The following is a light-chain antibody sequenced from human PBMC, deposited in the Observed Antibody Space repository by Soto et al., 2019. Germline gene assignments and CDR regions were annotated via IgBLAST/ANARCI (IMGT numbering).Light chain of an antibody. CDR2: EVT. Sequence: QSALTQPPSASGSPGQSVTISCTGSSSDVGGYNYVSWYQQLPGKAPKLMIYEVTKRPSGVPDRFSGSKSGNTASLTVSGLQSEDEADYYCCSYAGSNKKVFGGGTKLTGL. CDR1: SSDVGGYNY. CDR3: CSYAGSNKKV. J-gene: IGLJ2*01. V-gene: IGLV2-8*01.